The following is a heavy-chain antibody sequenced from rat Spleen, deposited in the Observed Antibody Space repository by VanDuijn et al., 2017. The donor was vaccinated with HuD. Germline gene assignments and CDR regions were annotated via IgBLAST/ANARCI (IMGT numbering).Heavy chain of an antibody. J-gene: IGHJ2*01. CDR1: GFTFSPFA. CDR3: ARHFDYYSGGLDY. V-gene: IGHV5-7*01. D-gene: IGHD1-1*01. Sequence: EVQLVESGGGLVQPGRSLTLSCAASGFTFSPFAMAWVRQAPKQGLEWVATITSGGSNTYYPDSVKGRFTISRDNAKSTLYLQMNSLRSEDTATYYCARHFDYYSGGLDYWGQGVMVTVSS. CDR2: ITSGGSNT.